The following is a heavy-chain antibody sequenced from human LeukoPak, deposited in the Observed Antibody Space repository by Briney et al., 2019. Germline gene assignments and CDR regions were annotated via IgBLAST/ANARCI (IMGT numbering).Heavy chain of an antibody. J-gene: IGHJ4*02. D-gene: IGHD6-13*01. Sequence: GGSLRLSCAASGFTFDDYAMHWVRQAPGKGLEWVSLISWDGGSTYYADSVKGRFTISRDKSKNSLYLQMNSLRAEDTALYYCAKDATSWYGGLDYWGQGTLVTVSS. CDR1: GFTFDDYA. CDR3: AKDATSWYGGLDY. CDR2: ISWDGGST. V-gene: IGHV3-43D*04.